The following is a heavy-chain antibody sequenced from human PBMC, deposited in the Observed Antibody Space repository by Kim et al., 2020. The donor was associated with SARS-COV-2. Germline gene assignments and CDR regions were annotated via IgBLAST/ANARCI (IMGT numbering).Heavy chain of an antibody. V-gene: IGHV3-30*07. D-gene: IGHD2-15*01. J-gene: IGHJ6*02. CDR3: ASDAGSYYYYSMDV. Sequence: YADSVKGGFTISRDNSRKPVHLQMNSLRVDDTAVYYCASDAGSYYYYSMDVWGPGTTVTVSS.